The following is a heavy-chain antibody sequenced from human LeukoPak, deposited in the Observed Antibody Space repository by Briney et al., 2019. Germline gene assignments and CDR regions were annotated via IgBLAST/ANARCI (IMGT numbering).Heavy chain of an antibody. CDR1: GDSVSSDSA. D-gene: IGHD2-2*01. CDR2: TYYRSTWYN. CDR3: ARRLTQYDCFDP. J-gene: IGHJ5*02. Sequence: HSQTLSLTCAISGDSVSSDSAWNWIRQSPSRGLEWLGRTYYRSTWYNDYAVSVRGRITVNPDTSKNQFSLHLNSVTPEDTAVYYCARRLTQYDCFDPWGQGILVTVSS. V-gene: IGHV6-1*01.